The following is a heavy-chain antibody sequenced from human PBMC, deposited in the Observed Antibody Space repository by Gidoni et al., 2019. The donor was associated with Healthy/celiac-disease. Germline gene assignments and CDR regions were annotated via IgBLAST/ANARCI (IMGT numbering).Heavy chain of an antibody. D-gene: IGHD2-15*01. J-gene: IGHJ4*02. V-gene: IGHV3-7*03. Sequence: EVQLVESGGGLVQPGGSLRLSCAASGFTFSSYCMSWVRQAPGKGLEWVANIKQDGSEKYYVDSVKGRFTISRDNAKNSLYLQMNSLRAEDTAVYYCARARGYCSGGSCYFDYWGQGTLVTVSS. CDR1: GFTFSSYC. CDR2: IKQDGSEK. CDR3: ARARGYCSGGSCYFDY.